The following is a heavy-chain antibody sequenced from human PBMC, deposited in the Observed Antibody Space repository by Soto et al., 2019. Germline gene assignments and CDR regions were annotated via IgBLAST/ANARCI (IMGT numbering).Heavy chain of an antibody. CDR2: IYYSGST. D-gene: IGHD2-2*01. CDR3: AREIVVVPAAMEAWFDP. J-gene: IGHJ5*02. Sequence: SETLSLTCTVSGGSISSGGYYWSWIRQHPGKGLEWIGYIYYSGSTYYNPSLKSRVTISVDTSKNQFSLKLSSVTAADTAVYYCAREIVVVPAAMEAWFDPWGQGTLVTVSS. CDR1: GGSISSGGYY. V-gene: IGHV4-31*03.